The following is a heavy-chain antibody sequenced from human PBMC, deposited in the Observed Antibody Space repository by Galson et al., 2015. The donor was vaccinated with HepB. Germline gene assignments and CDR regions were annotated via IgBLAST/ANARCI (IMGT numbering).Heavy chain of an antibody. CDR1: GGTFSSYA. J-gene: IGHJ4*02. Sequence: SVKVSCKASGGTFSSYAISWVRQAPGQGLEWMGRIIPILGIANYAQKFQGRVTITADKSTSTAYMELSSLRSEDTAVYYCAREDYYDSSGYFPLGYWGQGTLVTVSS. V-gene: IGHV1-69*04. CDR2: IIPILGIA. D-gene: IGHD3-22*01. CDR3: AREDYYDSSGYFPLGY.